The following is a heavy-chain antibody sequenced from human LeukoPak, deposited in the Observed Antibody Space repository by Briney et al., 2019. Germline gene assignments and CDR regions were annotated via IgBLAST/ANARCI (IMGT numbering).Heavy chain of an antibody. CDR2: IYSGGST. V-gene: IGHV3-53*01. D-gene: IGHD1-26*01. CDR3: AKANYSGSYYFDS. CDR1: GFTVSSNY. J-gene: IGHJ4*02. Sequence: GGSLRLSCAASGFTVSSNYMSWVRQAPGKGLEWVSVIYSGGSTYYADSVKGRFTISRDNSKNTLYLQMNSLRAEDTAVYYCAKANYSGSYYFDSWGQGTLVTVSS.